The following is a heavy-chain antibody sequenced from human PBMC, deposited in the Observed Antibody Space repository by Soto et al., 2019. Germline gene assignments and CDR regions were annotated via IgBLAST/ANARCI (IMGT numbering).Heavy chain of an antibody. J-gene: IGHJ4*02. CDR1: GGTFSSYA. Sequence: SVKVSCKASGGTFSSYAISWVRQAPGQGLEWMGGIIPVSGAAHYAQKFQGRVTITADESTSTAYMELSSLSSQDTAVYYCATALGCRSTSCTLDYWGQGTRVTVSS. V-gene: IGHV1-69*13. CDR2: IIPVSGAA. CDR3: ATALGCRSTSCTLDY. D-gene: IGHD2-2*01.